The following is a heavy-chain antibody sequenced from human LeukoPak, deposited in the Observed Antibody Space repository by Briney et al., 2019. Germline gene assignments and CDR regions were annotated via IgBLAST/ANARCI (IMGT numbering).Heavy chain of an antibody. D-gene: IGHD3-16*01. CDR1: WFTVGSNY. J-gene: IGHJ3*01. Sequence: GGSLRLSCAASWFTVGSNYMNWVRQAPGKGLEWVSVIYSGTITYYADSVKGRFTISRDNSKNTVYLQMNSLRAEDKAVYFCARDALAMNGFDFWGQGTMVTVAS. V-gene: IGHV3-53*01. CDR2: IYSGTIT. CDR3: ARDALAMNGFDF.